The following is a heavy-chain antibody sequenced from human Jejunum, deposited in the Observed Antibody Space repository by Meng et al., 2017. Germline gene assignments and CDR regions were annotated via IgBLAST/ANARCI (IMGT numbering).Heavy chain of an antibody. Sequence: VQLLGSGGGLVQPGGSLRLSCVAFGFSFNTYAMTWVRQAPGKGPEWVSAIGSSGSNTYYADSVQGRFTITRDNSKNTLYLQMNTLRAEDTAVYYCARTYHLPQNWGQGTLVTVSS. CDR1: GFSFNTYA. J-gene: IGHJ4*02. CDR3: ARTYHLPQN. CDR2: IGSSGSNT. V-gene: IGHV3-23*01. D-gene: IGHD1-14*01.